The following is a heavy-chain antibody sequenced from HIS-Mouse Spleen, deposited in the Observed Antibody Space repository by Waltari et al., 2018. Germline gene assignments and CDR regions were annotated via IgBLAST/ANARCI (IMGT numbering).Heavy chain of an antibody. CDR1: GGSISSSSYY. CDR3: AREIPYSSSWYDWYFDL. D-gene: IGHD6-13*01. V-gene: IGHV4-39*07. J-gene: IGHJ2*01. CDR2: IYYSGST. Sequence: QLQLQESGPGLVKPSETLSLTCTVSGGSISSSSYYWGWSRQPPGKGLEWIGRIYYSGSTYYTPSPKSRVTISVDTSKNQFSLKLSSVTAADTAVYYCAREIPYSSSWYDWYFDLWGRGTLVTVSS.